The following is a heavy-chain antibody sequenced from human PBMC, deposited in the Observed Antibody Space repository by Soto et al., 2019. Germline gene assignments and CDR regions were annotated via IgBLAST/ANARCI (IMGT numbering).Heavy chain of an antibody. CDR2: INTDGRTT. Sequence: GGSLRLSCAASGFTFVSHWIHCFRQAALKGLMWVSRINTDGRTTNYADSVKGRFIISRDNARNTVYLQMNSLRADDTAVYYCSRFGTYYDSSGYLYWGQGTLVTVSS. J-gene: IGHJ4*02. CDR3: SRFGTYYDSSGYLY. V-gene: IGHV3-74*01. CDR1: GFTFVSHW. D-gene: IGHD3-22*01.